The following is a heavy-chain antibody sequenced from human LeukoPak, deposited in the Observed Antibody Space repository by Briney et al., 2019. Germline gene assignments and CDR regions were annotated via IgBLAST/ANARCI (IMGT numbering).Heavy chain of an antibody. D-gene: IGHD5-24*01. J-gene: IGHJ5*02. CDR2: IYHSGTT. CDR3: ARAWYYLDSDGYKGWLDP. Sequence: SETLSLTCTVSAYSISSGYYWGWIRQPPGKGLEWIGSIYHSGTTSYNPSHKSRVTISVDTSKNQFSLKLSSVTAADTAVYYCARAWYYLDSDGYKGWLDPWGQGTLVTVSS. CDR1: AYSISSGYY. V-gene: IGHV4-38-2*02.